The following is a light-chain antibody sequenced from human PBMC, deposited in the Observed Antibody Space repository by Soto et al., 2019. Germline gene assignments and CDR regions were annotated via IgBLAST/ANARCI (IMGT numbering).Light chain of an antibody. CDR3: KQYNSYFFT. J-gene: IGKJ3*01. V-gene: IGKV1-5*03. CDR2: RAS. CDR1: QSISSW. Sequence: DIQMTQSPSTLSASVGERVNITCRASQSISSWLAWYQQKPGKAPKLLIYRASDLQTGVPSRFSGSGSGTEFTLTISSLQTDDFATYYCKQYNSYFFTFGPGTKVDVK.